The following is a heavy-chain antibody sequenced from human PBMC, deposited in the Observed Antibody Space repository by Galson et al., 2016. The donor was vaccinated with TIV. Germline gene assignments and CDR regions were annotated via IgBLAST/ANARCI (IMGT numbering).Heavy chain of an antibody. Sequence: ETLSLTCIVSGGPINNYDYWSWIRQPPGKGLEWIGYVYYSGSTNYNPSLKSRVTILIDTSKNQFSLRLTSVTAADTAVYYCARIGLEWPTYYYYGMDVWGQGTTVTVSS. V-gene: IGHV4-59*01. D-gene: IGHD3/OR15-3a*01. J-gene: IGHJ6*02. CDR3: ARIGLEWPTYYYYGMDV. CDR2: VYYSGST. CDR1: GGPINNYDY.